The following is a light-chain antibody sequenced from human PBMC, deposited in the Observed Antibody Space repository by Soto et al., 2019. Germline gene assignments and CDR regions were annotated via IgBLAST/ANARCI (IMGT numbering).Light chain of an antibody. CDR1: SGDVGGYDY. CDR2: EIT. Sequence: QSVLTQPASVSGSPGQSIAISCTGTSGDVGGYDYVSWYQQHPDKAPIHMIYEITKRPSWVSNRFSGSKSGNTASLTVSGHQPEDEADYHCSSHPSGSTRVFGSGTKLTVL. CDR3: SSHPSGSTRV. V-gene: IGLV2-14*01. J-gene: IGLJ1*01.